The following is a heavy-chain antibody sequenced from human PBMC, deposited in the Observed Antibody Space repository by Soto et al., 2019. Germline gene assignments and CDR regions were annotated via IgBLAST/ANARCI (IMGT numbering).Heavy chain of an antibody. V-gene: IGHV3-49*03. CDR1: GFTFCDYA. Sequence: GXSRRLSCTASGFTFCDYAMSWFRQAPGKGLEGXGFIRXKAYGGTTDYAXSVKGRFTXSRDNSKSIAYLQMNSPKTEDTAVYYCGSGVTHWGKGTLVTVYS. CDR2: IRXKAYGGTT. J-gene: IGHJ4*02. D-gene: IGHD2-21*02. CDR3: GSGVTH.